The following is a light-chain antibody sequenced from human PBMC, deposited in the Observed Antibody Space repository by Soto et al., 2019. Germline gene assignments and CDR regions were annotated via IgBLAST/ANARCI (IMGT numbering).Light chain of an antibody. CDR1: QSLLHSDGKTY. CDR3: MQSRQRPWA. CDR2: EVS. V-gene: IGKV2D-29*01. J-gene: IGKJ1*01. Sequence: DIVMTQTPVFLSVTPGQPASISCKSSQSLLHSDGKTYLYWYVQKPGQPPQLLIYEVSNRFSGVAERLSGSGSGTDFTLKISRVEAEDVGVYYYMQSRQRPWAFGQGTKVEIK.